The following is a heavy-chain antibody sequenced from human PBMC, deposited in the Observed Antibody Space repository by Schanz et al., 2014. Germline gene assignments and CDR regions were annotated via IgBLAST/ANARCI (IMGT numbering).Heavy chain of an antibody. J-gene: IGHJ1*01. CDR3: ASGVHVSSLQKGLQF. D-gene: IGHD3-10*01. CDR2: IATSSSTR. Sequence: EQLVESGGGVVQPGGSLRLSCAASGFTFSSYAMNWVRQAPGKGLEWLSYIATSSSTRHYADSVKGRVTISRDNAKNSVSLQMRRLRVEDTAVYYCASGVHVSSLQKGLQFWGRGTLVIVSS. CDR1: GFTFSSYA. V-gene: IGHV3-48*01.